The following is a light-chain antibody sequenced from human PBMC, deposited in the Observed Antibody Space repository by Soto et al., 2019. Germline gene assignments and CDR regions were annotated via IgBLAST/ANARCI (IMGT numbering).Light chain of an antibody. V-gene: IGLV2-11*01. CDR1: SSDVGGYKY. J-gene: IGLJ2*01. CDR2: DVS. CDR3: CSFAGSDTLVI. Sequence: QSALTQPRSVSGSPGQSVTISCTGTSSDVGGYKYVSWYQQHPGKAPKLMIYDVSKRPSGVPDRFSGSKSGNAASLTISGLKAEDEADYYCCSFAGSDTLVIFGGGTKVTVL.